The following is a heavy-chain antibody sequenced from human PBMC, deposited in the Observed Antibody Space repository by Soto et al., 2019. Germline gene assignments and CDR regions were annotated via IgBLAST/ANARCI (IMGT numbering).Heavy chain of an antibody. CDR1: GGTVSSYA. V-gene: IGHV1-69*01. D-gene: IGHD3-10*01. CDR2: FIPIFGSA. CDR3: ARDVSSDTTGFRGYDL. J-gene: IGHJ4*02. Sequence: QLHLVQSGAEVKKAGSSVKVSCKASGGTVSSYAITWVRQAPGKGLEWMGVFIPIFGSAHYAPKFQGRITTTADASTSTAYMELSGLTSEDTAIYFCARDVSSDTTGFRGYDLWGQGPQLTVSS.